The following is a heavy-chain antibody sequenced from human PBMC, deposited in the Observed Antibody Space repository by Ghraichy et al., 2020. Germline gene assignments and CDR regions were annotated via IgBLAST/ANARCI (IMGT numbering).Heavy chain of an antibody. D-gene: IGHD5-12*01. CDR2: IYYSGST. CDR1: GGSISSGGYY. V-gene: IGHV4-31*03. J-gene: IGHJ4*02. Sequence: LSLTCTVSGGSISSGGYYWSWIRQHPGKGLEWIGYIYYSGSTYYNPSLKSRVTISVDTSKNQFSLKLSSVTAADTAVYYCARSGVATIFDYWGQGTLVTVSS. CDR3: ARSGVATIFDY.